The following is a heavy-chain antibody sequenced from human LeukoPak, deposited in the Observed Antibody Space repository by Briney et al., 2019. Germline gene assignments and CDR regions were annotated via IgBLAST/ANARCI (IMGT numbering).Heavy chain of an antibody. CDR1: GGSIINYY. V-gene: IGHV4-59*01. CDR3: ARVAKHFRGGLSFYFMDV. CDR2: IYYSGST. J-gene: IGHJ6*03. D-gene: IGHD3-10*01. Sequence: SETLSLTCTVSGGSIINYYWTWIRQPPGKGLEWIGHIYYSGSTNYNPSLNSRVTISVDTSKKQFSLKLTSVIAADTAVYYCARVAKHFRGGLSFYFMDVWGIGTTVTISS.